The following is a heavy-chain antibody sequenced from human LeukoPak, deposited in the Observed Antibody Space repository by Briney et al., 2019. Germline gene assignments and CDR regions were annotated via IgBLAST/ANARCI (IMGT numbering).Heavy chain of an antibody. D-gene: IGHD3-22*01. J-gene: IGHJ4*02. V-gene: IGHV3-7*01. CDR2: IKQNGSEK. CDR1: GFTFSSYW. Sequence: GGSLRLSCAASGFTFSSYWMSWVRQAPGKGLEWVANIKQNGSEKYYVDSVKGRFTISRDNAKNSLYLQMNSLRAEDTAVYYCAVSVRGGNYDSSGYYSPNFDYWGQGTLVTVSS. CDR3: AVSVRGGNYDSSGYYSPNFDY.